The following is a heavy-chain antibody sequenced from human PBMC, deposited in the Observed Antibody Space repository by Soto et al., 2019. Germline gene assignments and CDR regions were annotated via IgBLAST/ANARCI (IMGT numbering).Heavy chain of an antibody. CDR1: GGSFSGYY. CDR3: ARGRGGIAALPPAEYFQH. D-gene: IGHD6-6*01. J-gene: IGHJ1*01. Sequence: QVQLQQWGAGLLKPSETLSLTCAVYGGSFSGYYWSWIRQPPGKGLEWIGEINHSGSTNYNPSLKSRVTISVDTSKNQFSLKLRSVTAADTAVYYCARGRGGIAALPPAEYFQHWGQGTLVTVSS. V-gene: IGHV4-34*01. CDR2: INHSGST.